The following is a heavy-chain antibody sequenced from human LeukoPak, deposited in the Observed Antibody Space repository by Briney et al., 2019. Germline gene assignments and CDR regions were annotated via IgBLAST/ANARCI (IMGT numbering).Heavy chain of an antibody. CDR3: ARSGPYGDYHHFDY. Sequence: GGSLRLSCVASGFTVSSNYMSWVRQAPGKGLEWVSVIYSGGSTYYADSVKGRFTISRDNSKNTLYLQMNSLRAEDTAVYYCARSGPYGDYHHFDYWGQGTLVTVSS. J-gene: IGHJ4*02. CDR1: GFTVSSNY. V-gene: IGHV3-66*02. D-gene: IGHD4-17*01. CDR2: IYSGGST.